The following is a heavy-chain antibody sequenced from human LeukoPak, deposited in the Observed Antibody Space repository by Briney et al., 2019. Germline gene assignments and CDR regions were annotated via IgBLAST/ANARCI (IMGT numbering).Heavy chain of an antibody. CDR3: VKDLPPGIAVAGTFDY. CDR1: GFTFSSYA. CDR2: INSNGGST. D-gene: IGHD6-19*01. J-gene: IGHJ4*02. V-gene: IGHV3-64D*09. Sequence: GGSLRLSCSASGFTFSSYAMHWVRQAPGKGLEYVSAINSNGGSTYYADSVKGRFTISRDNSKNTLYLQMSSLRAEDTAVYYCVKDLPPGIAVAGTFDYWGQGTLVTVSS.